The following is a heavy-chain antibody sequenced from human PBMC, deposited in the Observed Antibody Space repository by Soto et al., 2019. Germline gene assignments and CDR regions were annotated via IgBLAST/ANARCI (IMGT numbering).Heavy chain of an antibody. Sequence: PGGSLRLSCAASEVTLSNHWMHWVRQAPGKGLVWVSRIDDGSGTSYADSVKGRFTVSRDNAKNTLYLQMNSLRAEDTAVYYCTNVFDNWGQGTLVTVSS. CDR2: IDDGSGT. CDR1: EVTLSNHW. CDR3: TNVFDN. J-gene: IGHJ4*02. V-gene: IGHV3-74*01.